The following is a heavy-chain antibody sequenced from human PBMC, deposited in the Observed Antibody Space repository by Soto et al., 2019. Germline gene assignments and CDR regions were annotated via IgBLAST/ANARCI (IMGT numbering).Heavy chain of an antibody. Sequence: VQLVQSGAEVKKPGSSVKLSCKASGGTFNRYTISWVRQAPGQGLEWMGGIIPIFGTANYAQKFQGRVGIIAEQSKSAAYMELRSLRSEDTAVYYCALWGFRDGNNSKYNYSGMEGWGQGTTVTVSS. CDR3: ALWGFRDGNNSKYNYSGMEG. D-gene: IGHD1-1*01. V-gene: IGHV1-69*01. J-gene: IGHJ6*02. CDR1: GGTFNRYT. CDR2: IIPIFGTA.